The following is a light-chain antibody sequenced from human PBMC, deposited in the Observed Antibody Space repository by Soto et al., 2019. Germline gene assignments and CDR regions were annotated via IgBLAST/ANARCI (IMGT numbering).Light chain of an antibody. CDR2: GAA. Sequence: EIVMTQSPATLSVSPGERATLSCRASQSVFSSLAWFQQKPGQAPRLLIYGAATRATGIPARFSGSGSGTEFTLTISSLQSEDIAVYYCKQYHNWPAFGQGTKV. V-gene: IGKV3-15*01. J-gene: IGKJ1*01. CDR1: QSVFSS. CDR3: KQYHNWPA.